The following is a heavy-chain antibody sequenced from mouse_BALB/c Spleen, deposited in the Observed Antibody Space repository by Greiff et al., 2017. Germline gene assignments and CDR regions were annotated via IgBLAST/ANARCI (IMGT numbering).Heavy chain of an antibody. Sequence: QVQLQQPGAELVKPGASVKMSCKASGYTFTSYWMHWVKQRPGQGLEWIGVIDPSDSYTSYNQKFKGKATLTVDTSSSTAYMQLSSLTSEDSAVYYCTRGIYYGNYLDYWGQGTTLTVSS. D-gene: IGHD2-1*01. CDR1: GYTFTSYW. J-gene: IGHJ2*01. CDR2: IDPSDSYT. CDR3: TRGIYYGNYLDY. V-gene: IGHV1S127*01.